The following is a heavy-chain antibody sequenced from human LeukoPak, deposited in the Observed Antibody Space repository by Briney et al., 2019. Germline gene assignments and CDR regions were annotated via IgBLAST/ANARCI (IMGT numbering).Heavy chain of an antibody. CDR3: VKDVGSGYYYYGMDV. CDR2: ISSNGGST. Sequence: PGGSLRLSCSASGCTFSSYAMHWVRQAPGKGLEYVSAISSNGGSTYYADSVKGRFTISRDNSKNTLYLQMSSLRAEDTAVYYCVKDVGSGYYYYGMDVWGQGTTVTVSS. V-gene: IGHV3-64D*09. J-gene: IGHJ6*02. CDR1: GCTFSSYA. D-gene: IGHD3-10*01.